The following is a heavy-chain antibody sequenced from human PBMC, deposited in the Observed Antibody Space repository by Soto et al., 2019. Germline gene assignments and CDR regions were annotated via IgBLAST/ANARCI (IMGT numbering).Heavy chain of an antibody. CDR2: IYYSGST. J-gene: IGHJ5*02. CDR1: GGSISSYY. V-gene: IGHV4-59*08. CDR3: ARMLGYCIVGSCYGNWFDP. Sequence: SETLSLTCTVSGGSISSYYWSWIRQPPGKGLEWIGYIYYSGSTNYNPSLKSRVTISVDTSKNQFSLKLSSVTAADTAVYYCARMLGYCIVGSCYGNWFDPWGQGTLVTVSS. D-gene: IGHD2-15*01.